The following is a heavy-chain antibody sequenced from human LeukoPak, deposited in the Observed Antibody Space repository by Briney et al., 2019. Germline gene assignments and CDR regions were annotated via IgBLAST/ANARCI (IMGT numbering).Heavy chain of an antibody. CDR3: ARVGSGVAFDY. V-gene: IGHV4-30-2*01. J-gene: IGHJ4*02. CDR2: IYHSGST. D-gene: IGHD3-3*01. Sequence: SETLSLTCAVSGGSISSGGYSWSWIRQPPGKGLEWIGYIYHSGSTYYNPSLKSRVTISVDRSKNQFSLKLSSVTAADTAVYYCARVGSGVAFDYWGQGTLATVSS. CDR1: GGSISSGGYS.